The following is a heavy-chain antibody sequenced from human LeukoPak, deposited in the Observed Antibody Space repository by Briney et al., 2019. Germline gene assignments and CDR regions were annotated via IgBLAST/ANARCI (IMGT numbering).Heavy chain of an antibody. CDR1: GFTFSSYE. CDR2: ISSSGSTI. V-gene: IGHV3-48*03. CDR3: ARSPPLELNYYYGMDV. J-gene: IGHJ6*02. Sequence: GGSLRLSCAASGFTFSSYEMNWVRQAPGKGLEWVSYISSSGSTIYYADSVKGRLTISRDNAKNSLYLQMNSLRAEDTAVYYCARSPPLELNYYYGMDVWGQGTTVTVSS. D-gene: IGHD1-7*01.